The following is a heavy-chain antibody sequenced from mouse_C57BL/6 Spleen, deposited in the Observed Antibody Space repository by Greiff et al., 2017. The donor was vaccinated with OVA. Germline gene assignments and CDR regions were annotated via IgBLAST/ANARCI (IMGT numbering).Heavy chain of an antibody. Sequence: VQLQQSGPELVKPGASVKISCKASGYSFTDYNMNWVKQSNGKSLEWIGVINPNYGTTSYNQKFKGKATLTVDQSSSTAYMQLNSLTSEDSAVYYCARSRFSTTVVAGDYFDDWGKGTTLTVSS. D-gene: IGHD1-1*01. V-gene: IGHV1-39*01. CDR2: INPNYGTT. J-gene: IGHJ2*01. CDR3: ARSRFSTTVVAGDYFDD. CDR1: GYSFTDYN.